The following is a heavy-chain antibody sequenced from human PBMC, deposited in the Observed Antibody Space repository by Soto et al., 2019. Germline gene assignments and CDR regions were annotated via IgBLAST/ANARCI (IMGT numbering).Heavy chain of an antibody. V-gene: IGHV4-34*01. CDR2: INHSGST. CDR3: ARANWYSEY. CDR1: GGSFSGYY. D-gene: IGHD7-27*01. J-gene: IGHJ4*02. Sequence: SETLSLTCAVYGGSFSGYYWGWIRQPPEKGLEWIGEINHSGSTNYSPSLKSRVTISVDTSKNQFSLNLSSLTAADTAIYYCARANWYSEYWGQGTLVTVSS.